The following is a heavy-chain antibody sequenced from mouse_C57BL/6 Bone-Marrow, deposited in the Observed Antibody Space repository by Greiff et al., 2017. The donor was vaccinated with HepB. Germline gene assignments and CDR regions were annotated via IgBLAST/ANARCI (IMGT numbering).Heavy chain of an antibody. CDR2: IYPGDGDT. CDR1: GYAFSSSW. D-gene: IGHD1-1*01. CDR3: ARQGYGSSYVDFDY. V-gene: IGHV1-82*01. Sequence: VQLQQSGPELVKPGASVKISCKASGYAFSSSWMNWVKQRPGKGLEWIGRIYPGDGDTNYNGKFKGKATLTADKSSSTAYMQLSSLTSEDSAVYFCARQGYGSSYVDFDYWGQGTTLTVSS. J-gene: IGHJ2*01.